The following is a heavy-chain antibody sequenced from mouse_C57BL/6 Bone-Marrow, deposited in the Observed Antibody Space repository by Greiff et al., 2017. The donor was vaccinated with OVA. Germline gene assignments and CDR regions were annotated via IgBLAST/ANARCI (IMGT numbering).Heavy chain of an antibody. CDR3: ARELTSYYYAMDY. CDR1: GFTFSSYG. D-gene: IGHD6-1*01. J-gene: IGHJ4*01. V-gene: IGHV5-6*01. Sequence: EVKLVESGGDLVKPGGSLKLSCAASGFTFSSYGMSWVRQTPDKRLEWVATISSGGSYTSDPDSVKGRFTISSDNAKNTLYLQTSSLKSEDTAMYYCARELTSYYYAMDYWGQGTSVTVSS. CDR2: ISSGGSYT.